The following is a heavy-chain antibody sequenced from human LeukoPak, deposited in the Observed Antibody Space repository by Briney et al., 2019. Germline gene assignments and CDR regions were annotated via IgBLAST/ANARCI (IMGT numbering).Heavy chain of an antibody. CDR1: GGSISSSSYY. V-gene: IGHV4-39*01. Sequence: SETLSLTCTVSGGSISSSSYYWGWIRQPPGKGLEWIGSIYYSGSTYYNPSLKSRVTISVDTSKNQSSLKLSSVTAADTAVYYCARQGDGYNLPGFYFDYWGQGTLVTVSS. D-gene: IGHD5-24*01. J-gene: IGHJ4*02. CDR2: IYYSGST. CDR3: ARQGDGYNLPGFYFDY.